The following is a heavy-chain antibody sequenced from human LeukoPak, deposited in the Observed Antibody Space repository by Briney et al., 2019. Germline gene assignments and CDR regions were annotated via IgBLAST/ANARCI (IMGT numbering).Heavy chain of an antibody. CDR1: GFTFSSYA. J-gene: IGHJ4*02. CDR3: AKVRRCSGGSCDRYYFDY. CDR2: ISGSGGST. D-gene: IGHD2-15*01. V-gene: IGHV3-23*01. Sequence: GGSLRLSCAAPGFTFSSYAMSWVRQAPGKGLEWVSAISGSGGSTYYADSVKGRFTISRDNSKNTLYLQMNSLRAEDTAVYYCAKVRRCSGGSCDRYYFDYWGQGTLVTVSS.